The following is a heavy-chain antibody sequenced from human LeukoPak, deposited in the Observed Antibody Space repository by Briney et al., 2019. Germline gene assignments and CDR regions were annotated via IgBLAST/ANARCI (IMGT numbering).Heavy chain of an antibody. CDR1: GYTFTSYG. D-gene: IGHD2-2*01. J-gene: IGHJ6*02. CDR3: ASQLLSLHNYYYYGMDV. V-gene: IGHV1-18*01. CDR2: ISAYNGNT. Sequence: GASVKVSCKASGYTFTSYGISLVRQAPGQGLEWMGWISAYNGNTNYAQKLQGRVTMTTDTSTSTAYMELRSLRSDDTAVYYCASQLLSLHNYYYYGMDVWGQGTTVTVSS.